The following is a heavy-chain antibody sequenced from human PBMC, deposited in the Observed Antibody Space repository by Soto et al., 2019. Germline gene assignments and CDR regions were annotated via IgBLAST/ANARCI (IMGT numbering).Heavy chain of an antibody. D-gene: IGHD6-13*01. J-gene: IGHJ4*02. CDR3: ARLAAAGTFSDY. CDR2: IYYSGST. V-gene: IGHV4-59*01. Sequence: NPSETLSLTCTVSGGSISSYYWSWIRQPPGKGLEWIGYIYYSGSTNYNPSLKSRVTISVDTSKNQFSLKLSSVTAADTAVYYCARLAAAGTFSDYWGQGTLVTVSS. CDR1: GGSISSYY.